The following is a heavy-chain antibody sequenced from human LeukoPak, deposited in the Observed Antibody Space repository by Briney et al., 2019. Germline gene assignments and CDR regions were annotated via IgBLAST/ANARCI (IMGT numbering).Heavy chain of an antibody. J-gene: IGHJ4*02. V-gene: IGHV1-8*01. CDR3: ARDHSSGWYGTGVNY. Sequence: ASVKVSCKASGYTFTSYDINWVRQATGQGLEWMGWMNPNSGNTGYAQKFQGRVTITADKSTSTAYMELSSLRSEDTAVYYCARDHSSGWYGTGVNYWGQGTLVTVSS. CDR2: MNPNSGNT. D-gene: IGHD6-19*01. CDR1: GYTFTSYD.